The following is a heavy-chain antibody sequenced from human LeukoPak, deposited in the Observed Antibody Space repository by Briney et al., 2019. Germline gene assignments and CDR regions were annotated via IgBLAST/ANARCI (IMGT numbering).Heavy chain of an antibody. CDR2: IYPGDSDT. CDR1: GYSFANYW. CDR3: VRLTKNDQRWLSTVAY. Sequence: GESLKISCKGSGYSFANYWIGWVRQMPGKGLEWMGNIYPGDSDTRYSPSFQGQVTISADKSISTAYLQWSSLKASDTAMYYCVRLTKNDQRWLSTVAYWGQGTLVTVSS. D-gene: IGHD6-19*01. J-gene: IGHJ4*02. V-gene: IGHV5-51*01.